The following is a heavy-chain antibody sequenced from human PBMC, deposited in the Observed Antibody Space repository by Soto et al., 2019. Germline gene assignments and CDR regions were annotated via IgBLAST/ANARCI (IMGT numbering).Heavy chain of an antibody. J-gene: IGHJ6*02. D-gene: IGHD1-1*01. Sequence: FHWVRQAPGRGLEWVAVVSHVDDNKYYADSVRGRFTISRDNYKKMLYLQMNSLRADDTALYYCARGNMDVWGQGTTVTVSS. CDR3: ARGNMDV. V-gene: IGHV3-30-3*01. CDR2: VSHVDDNK.